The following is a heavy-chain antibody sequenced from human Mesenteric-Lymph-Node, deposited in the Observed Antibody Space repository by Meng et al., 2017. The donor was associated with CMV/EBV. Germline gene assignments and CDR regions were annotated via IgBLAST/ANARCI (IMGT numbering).Heavy chain of an antibody. J-gene: IGHJ6*02. CDR1: GGTFSSYA. Sequence: SVKVSCKASGGTFSSYAISWVRQAPGQGLEWMGGIIPIFGTTTYAQKFQGRVTITTDESTSTAYMELSSLRSEDTAVYYCARDRASMIEVIIPGRDGLDVWGQGTTVTVSS. CDR2: IIPIFGTT. D-gene: IGHD3-22*01. V-gene: IGHV1-69*05. CDR3: ARDRASMIEVIIPGRDGLDV.